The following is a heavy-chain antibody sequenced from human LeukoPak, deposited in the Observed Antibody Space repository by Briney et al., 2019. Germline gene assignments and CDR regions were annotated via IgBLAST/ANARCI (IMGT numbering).Heavy chain of an antibody. V-gene: IGHV4-39*07. J-gene: IGHJ5*02. CDR3: ARDWAYSGPRRPHNWFDP. Sequence: SETLSLTCTVSGGSISSSSYYWGWIRQPPGKGLEWIGSIYYSGSTYYNPSPKSRVTISVDTSKNQFSLKLSSVTAADTAVYYCARDWAYSGPRRPHNWFDPWGQGTLVTVSS. CDR2: IYYSGST. D-gene: IGHD1-26*01. CDR1: GGSISSSSYY.